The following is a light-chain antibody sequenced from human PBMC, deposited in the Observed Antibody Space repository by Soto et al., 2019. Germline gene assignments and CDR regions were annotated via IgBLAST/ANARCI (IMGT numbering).Light chain of an antibody. CDR3: QQRSNWPRT. V-gene: IGKV3-11*01. CDR2: DAS. J-gene: IGKJ1*01. CDR1: QSVSSY. Sequence: EIVLTQSPATLSLSPGERATLSCRASQSVSSYLAWYQQKPGQAPRLLIYDASNRATGIPARFSGSASGTDFTLTFSSLEPEDFAVYYCQQRSNWPRTFGQGAKVEIK.